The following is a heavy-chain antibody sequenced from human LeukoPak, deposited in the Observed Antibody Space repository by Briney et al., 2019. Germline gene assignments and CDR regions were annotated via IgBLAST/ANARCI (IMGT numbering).Heavy chain of an antibody. Sequence: ASVKVSCKASGYTFTSYYMHWVRQAPGQGLEWMGIINPSGGSTSYAQKFQGRVTMTRDMSTSTVYMELSSLRSEDTAVYYCARGVAAAGTPFGYYYYYMDVWGKGTTVTISS. D-gene: IGHD6-13*01. J-gene: IGHJ6*03. CDR3: ARGVAAAGTPFGYYYYYMDV. CDR2: INPSGGST. CDR1: GYTFTSYY. V-gene: IGHV1-46*01.